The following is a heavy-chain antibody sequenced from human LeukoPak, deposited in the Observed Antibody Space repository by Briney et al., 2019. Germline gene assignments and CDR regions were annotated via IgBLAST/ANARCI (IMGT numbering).Heavy chain of an antibody. J-gene: IGHJ4*02. CDR1: GGSFSSYV. CDR2: IIPVFGVS. V-gene: IGHV1-69*04. CDR3: ARDLGDYYDSNG. Sequence: GASVKVSCKASGGSFSSYVITWVRQAPGQGLEWMGRIIPVFGVSNFAQKFQGRVTITADKSTNTAHMELSSLRSEDTAVYYCARDLGDYYDSNGWGQGTLVTVSS. D-gene: IGHD3-22*01.